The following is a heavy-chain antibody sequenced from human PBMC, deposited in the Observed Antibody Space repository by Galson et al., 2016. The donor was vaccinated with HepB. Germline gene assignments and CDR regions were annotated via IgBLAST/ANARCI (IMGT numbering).Heavy chain of an antibody. V-gene: IGHV2-70*11. CDR2: IDWADGK. CDR1: GFSLSTGGMG. CDR3: ARIQTAYCSSTSCYALYF. Sequence: PALVKPTQTLTLTCPFSGFSLSTGGMGLSWIRQPPGKALEWLARIDWADGKYYSTSLKTRLTISKDTAKNQVVLRMTNMDPVDTATYYCARIQTAYCSSTSCYALYFWGQGTLVTVSS. J-gene: IGHJ4*02. D-gene: IGHD2-2*01.